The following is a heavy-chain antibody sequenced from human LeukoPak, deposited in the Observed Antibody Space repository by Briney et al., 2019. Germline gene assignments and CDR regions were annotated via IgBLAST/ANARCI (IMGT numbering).Heavy chain of an antibody. D-gene: IGHD3-22*01. V-gene: IGHV3-15*01. Sequence: GGSLRLSSAASGFTFSNAWMSWVRQAPGRGLEWVGRIKSKTDGGTTDYAAPVKGRFTISRDDSKNTLYLQMNNLKTEDTAVYYCTTDRSGYYYVGFDYWGQGTLVTVSS. CDR2: IKSKTDGGTT. CDR3: TTDRSGYYYVGFDY. CDR1: GFTFSNAW. J-gene: IGHJ4*02.